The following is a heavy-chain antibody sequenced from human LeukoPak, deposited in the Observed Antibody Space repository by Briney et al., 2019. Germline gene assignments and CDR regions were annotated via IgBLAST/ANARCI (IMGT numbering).Heavy chain of an antibody. CDR1: GFTFSSYA. V-gene: IGHV3-30*04. J-gene: IGHJ4*02. CDR2: ISYDGSNK. CDR3: ARDGGIVVVPAAMGPPDY. D-gene: IGHD2-2*01. Sequence: GGSLRLSCAASGFTFSSYAMHWVRQAPGKGLEWVAVISYDGSNKYYADSVKGRFTISRDNSKNTLYLHMNSLRAEDTAVYYCARDGGIVVVPAAMGPPDYWGQGTLVTVSS.